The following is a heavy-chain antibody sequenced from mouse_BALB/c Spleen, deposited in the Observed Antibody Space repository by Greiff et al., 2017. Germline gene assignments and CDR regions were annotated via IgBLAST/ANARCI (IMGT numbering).Heavy chain of an antibody. CDR2: IYPGDGDT. CDR3: TVTWYFDV. D-gene: IGHD2-12*01. CDR1: GYAFSSSW. J-gene: IGHJ1*01. Sequence: QVQLQQSGPELVKPGASVKISCKASGYAFSSSWMNWVKQRPGQGLEWIGRIYPGDGDTNYNGKFKSKATLTVDKSSSTAYMQLSSLTSEDSAVYYCTVTWYFDVWGAGTTVTVSS. V-gene: IGHV1-82*01.